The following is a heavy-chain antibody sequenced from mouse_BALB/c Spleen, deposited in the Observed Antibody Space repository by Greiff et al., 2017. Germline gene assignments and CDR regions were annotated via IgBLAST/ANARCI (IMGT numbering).Heavy chain of an antibody. Sequence: VQLQQSGAELVKPGASVKLSCKASGYTFTSYDINWVRQRPEQGLEWIGWIFPGDGSTKYNEKFKGKATLTTDKSSSTAYMQLSRLTSEDSAVYFCARLEITTATGYFDYWGQGTTLTVSS. CDR2: IFPGDGST. CDR3: ARLEITTATGYFDY. CDR1: GYTFTSYD. J-gene: IGHJ2*01. V-gene: IGHV1S56*01. D-gene: IGHD1-2*01.